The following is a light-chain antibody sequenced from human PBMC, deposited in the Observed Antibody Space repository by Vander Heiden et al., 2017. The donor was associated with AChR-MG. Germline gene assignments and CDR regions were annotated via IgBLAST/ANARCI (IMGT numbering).Light chain of an antibody. V-gene: IGKV3-15*01. Sequence: EIVMTQSPATLSVSAGERATLSCRASQSVSSNLAWYQQKPGQAPRLLIYGASTRATGNPGRFSGSGSGTEFTLTISSLQSEDFAVYYCQQYNNWPPLTFGGGTKVEIK. J-gene: IGKJ4*01. CDR1: QSVSSN. CDR3: QQYNNWPPLT. CDR2: GAS.